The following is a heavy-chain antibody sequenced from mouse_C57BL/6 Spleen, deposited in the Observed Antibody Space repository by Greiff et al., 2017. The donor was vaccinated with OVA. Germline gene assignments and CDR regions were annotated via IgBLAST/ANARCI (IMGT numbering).Heavy chain of an antibody. CDR3: VRCGLYDYDQAWFAY. J-gene: IGHJ3*01. CDR1: GFTFNTYA. D-gene: IGHD2-4*01. CDR2: IRSKSSNYAT. Sequence: EVMLVESGGGLVQPKGSLKLSCAASGFTFNTYAMHWVRQAPGKGLEWVARIRSKSSNYATYYADSVKDRFTISRDDSQSMLYLQMNNLKTEDTAMYYCVRCGLYDYDQAWFAYWGQGTLVTVSA. V-gene: IGHV10-3*01.